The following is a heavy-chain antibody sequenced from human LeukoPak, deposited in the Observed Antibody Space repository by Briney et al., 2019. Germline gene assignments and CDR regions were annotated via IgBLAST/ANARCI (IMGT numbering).Heavy chain of an antibody. CDR2: INQSGST. J-gene: IGHJ4*02. D-gene: IGHD3-10*01. CDR3: ASQSSAGYYYGSGSYGSHDY. V-gene: IGHV4-34*01. CDR1: GGSFSGYY. Sequence: KPSETLSLTCAVYGGSFSGYYWSWIRQPPGKGLEWIGEINQSGSTNYNPSLKSRVTISVDTSKNQFSLKLSSVTAADTAVYYCASQSSAGYYYGSGSYGSHDYWGQGTLVTVSS.